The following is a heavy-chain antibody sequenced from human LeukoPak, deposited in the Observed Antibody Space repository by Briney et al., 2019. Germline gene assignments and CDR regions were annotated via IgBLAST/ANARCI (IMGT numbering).Heavy chain of an antibody. J-gene: IGHJ4*02. CDR3: ARVYDFWSGYFDY. V-gene: IGHV3-30*03. Sequence: GGSLRLSCAASGFTFSSYGMHWVRQAPGKGLEWVAVISYDGSNKYYADSVKGRFTISRDNSKNTLYLQMNSLRAEDTAVYYCARVYDFWSGYFDYWGQGTLVTVSS. D-gene: IGHD3-3*01. CDR1: GFTFSSYG. CDR2: ISYDGSNK.